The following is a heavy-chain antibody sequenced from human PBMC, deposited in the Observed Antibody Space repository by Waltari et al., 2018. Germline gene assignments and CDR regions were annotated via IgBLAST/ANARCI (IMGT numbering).Heavy chain of an antibody. CDR2: ISSSGSTI. J-gene: IGHJ6*02. CDR3: ARVLSWDRDYYYYYGMDV. CDR1: GFTFSGYA. V-gene: IGHV3-48*03. Sequence: EVQLVESGGGLVEGGGSLRISCAAAGFTFSGYARKWVRPPNRTGLRWVSYISSSGSTIYYADAVKGRFTISRDNAKNSLYLQMNSLRAEDTAVYYCARVLSWDRDYYYYYGMDVWGQGTTVTVSS. D-gene: IGHD6-13*01.